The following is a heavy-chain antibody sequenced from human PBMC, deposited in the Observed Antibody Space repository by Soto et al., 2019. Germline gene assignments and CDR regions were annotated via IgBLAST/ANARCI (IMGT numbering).Heavy chain of an antibody. CDR3: ARDHPRDYDFWSGYSETSYYYYGMDV. J-gene: IGHJ6*02. CDR2: ISAYNGNT. Sequence: GASVKVSCKASGYTFTSNGISWVRQAPGQGLEWMGWISAYNGNTNYAQKLQGRVTMTTDTSTSTAYMELRSLRSDDTAVYYCARDHPRDYDFWSGYSETSYYYYGMDVWGQGTTVTVSS. V-gene: IGHV1-18*01. D-gene: IGHD3-3*01. CDR1: GYTFTSNG.